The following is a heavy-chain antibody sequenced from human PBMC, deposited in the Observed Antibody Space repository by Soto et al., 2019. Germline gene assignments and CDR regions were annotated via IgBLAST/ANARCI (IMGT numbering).Heavy chain of an antibody. CDR1: GGSIYNYY. J-gene: IGHJ5*02. Sequence: SETLSLTCTVSGGSIYNYYRSWIRQSPGKGLEWIGYIYYSGSTNYNPSLKSRVTISVDTSASTAYMELSSLRSEDTAVYYCARTYCSSTTCRWFDPWGQGTLVTVSS. D-gene: IGHD2-2*01. V-gene: IGHV4-59*01. CDR2: IYYSGST. CDR3: ARTYCSSTTCRWFDP.